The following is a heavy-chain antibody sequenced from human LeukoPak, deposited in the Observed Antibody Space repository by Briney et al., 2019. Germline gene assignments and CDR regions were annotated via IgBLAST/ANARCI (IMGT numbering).Heavy chain of an antibody. V-gene: IGHV4-39*01. Sequence: SETLSLTCTVSGGSISGSSYYCGWIRQPPGKGLEWIGGIYYSGSTYYNPSLKSRVTISVDTSKNQFSLKLTSVTAADTAVYYCARTTGIAVAGSTFDYWGQGTLVTVSS. CDR2: IYYSGST. CDR1: GGSISGSSYY. CDR3: ARTTGIAVAGSTFDY. J-gene: IGHJ4*02. D-gene: IGHD6-19*01.